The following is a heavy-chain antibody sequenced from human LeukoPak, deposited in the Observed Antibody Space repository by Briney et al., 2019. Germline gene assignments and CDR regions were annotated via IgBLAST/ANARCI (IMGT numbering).Heavy chain of an antibody. J-gene: IGHJ4*02. CDR2: IYSGGNT. V-gene: IGHV3-53*01. CDR3: ARRLPIDY. D-gene: IGHD2-15*01. CDR1: GFTVSSNY. Sequence: PGGSLRLSCAASGFTVSSNYMSWVRQAPGKGLEWVSVIYSGGNTYYAESVKGRFTISRDNSKNTLYLQMNSLRAEGTAVYYCARRLPIDYWGQGTLVTVSP.